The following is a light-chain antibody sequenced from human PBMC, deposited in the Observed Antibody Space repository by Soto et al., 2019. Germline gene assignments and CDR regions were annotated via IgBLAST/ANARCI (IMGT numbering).Light chain of an antibody. CDR2: WAS. CDR1: QSVLYSSNNKNY. Sequence: DIVMTQSPDSLAVSLGERATINCKSSQSVLYSSNNKNYLAWYQQKPGQPPKLLVSWASTRESGVPDRFSGSGSGTDFPLTISSLLAEDVAVYYCQQYYTTVRTFGQGTKVEIK. V-gene: IGKV4-1*01. J-gene: IGKJ1*01. CDR3: QQYYTTVRT.